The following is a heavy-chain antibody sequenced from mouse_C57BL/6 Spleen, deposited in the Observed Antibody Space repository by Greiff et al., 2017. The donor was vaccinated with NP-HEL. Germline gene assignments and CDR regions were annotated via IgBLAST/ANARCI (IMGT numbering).Heavy chain of an antibody. D-gene: IGHD2-4*01. Sequence: VQLQQPGAELVKPGASVKLSCKASGYTFTSYWMHWVKQRPGQGLEWIGMIHPNSGSTNYNEKFKSKATLTVDKSSSTAYMQLSSLTSEDSAVYYCARAKDDYDWYFDVWGTGTTVTVSS. CDR1: GYTFTSYW. CDR3: ARAKDDYDWYFDV. J-gene: IGHJ1*03. CDR2: IHPNSGST. V-gene: IGHV1-64*01.